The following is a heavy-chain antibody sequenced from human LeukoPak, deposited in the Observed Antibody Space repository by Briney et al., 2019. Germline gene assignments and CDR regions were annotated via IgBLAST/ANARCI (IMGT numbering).Heavy chain of an antibody. CDR3: ARRTITMVRGVIIRVFDY. J-gene: IGHJ4*02. Sequence: GGSLRLSCAASEFSVGSNYMTWVRQAPGKGLEWVSLIYRGGSTYYANSVKGRLTIFRDNSKNTLYLQMNSLTAADTAVYYCARRTITMVRGVIIRVFDYWGQGTLVTVSS. CDR2: IYRGGST. CDR1: EFSVGSNY. V-gene: IGHV3-66*04. D-gene: IGHD3-10*01.